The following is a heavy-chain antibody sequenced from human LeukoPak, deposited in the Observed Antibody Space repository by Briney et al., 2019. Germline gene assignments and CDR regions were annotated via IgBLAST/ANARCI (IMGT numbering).Heavy chain of an antibody. CDR1: GGSLSTFS. J-gene: IGHJ4*02. Sequence: DPLPLTCTVWGGSLSTFSWIWIRQFPRRGLHWMGSIYGRSRNYNPSLTSRVAISVHSSKNQFSLSTDSVTSEDPAVYYCASDPTVASGMQYWGQGTLVSVSS. V-gene: IGHV4-59*07. CDR2: IYGRSR. D-gene: IGHD6-19*01. CDR3: ASDPTVASGMQY.